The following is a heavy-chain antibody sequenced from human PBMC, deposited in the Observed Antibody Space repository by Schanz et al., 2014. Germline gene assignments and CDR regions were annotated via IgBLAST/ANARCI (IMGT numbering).Heavy chain of an antibody. Sequence: EVQLLESGGGLVQPGGSLRLSCAAPGFTLSNYAMHWVRQAPGKGLEYVSAISHDGYSTYYADSVKGRFTISSDNSKSTLYLQMSSLRAEDTAVYYCAKSQGSSFDSWGQGTLVTVSS. CDR2: ISHDGYST. J-gene: IGHJ4*02. D-gene: IGHD6-13*01. V-gene: IGHV3-64D*06. CDR3: AKSQGSSFDS. CDR1: GFTLSNYA.